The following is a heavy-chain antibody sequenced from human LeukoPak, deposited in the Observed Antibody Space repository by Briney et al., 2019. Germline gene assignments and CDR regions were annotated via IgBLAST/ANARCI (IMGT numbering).Heavy chain of an antibody. V-gene: IGHV3-11*06. CDR2: ISSSSSYT. Sequence: GGSLRLSCAASGFTFSDYYMSWIRQAPGKGLEWVSYISSSSSYTNYADSVKGRFTISRDNAKNSLYLQMNSLRAEDTAVYYCARLHSNSWTFDYWGQGTLVTVSS. CDR3: ARLHSNSWTFDY. D-gene: IGHD6-13*01. J-gene: IGHJ4*02. CDR1: GFTFSDYY.